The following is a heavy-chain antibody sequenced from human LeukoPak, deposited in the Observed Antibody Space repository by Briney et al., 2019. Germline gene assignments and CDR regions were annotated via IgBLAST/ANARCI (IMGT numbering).Heavy chain of an antibody. CDR2: ITSTSSTI. D-gene: IGHD2-15*01. CDR1: GFTFSSYS. J-gene: IGHJ1*01. CDR3: SRDLREVVRDV. V-gene: IGHV3-48*01. Sequence: PGGSLRLSCVASGFTFSSYSMNWVRQAPGKGLEWVSYITSTSSTIFYADSVKGRFTLSRDNAKNSLSLQMNSLGAEDTAVYYCSRDLREVVRDVWGQGTLVTVSS.